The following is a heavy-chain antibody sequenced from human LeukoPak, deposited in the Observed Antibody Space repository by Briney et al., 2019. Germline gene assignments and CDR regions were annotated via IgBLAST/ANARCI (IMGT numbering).Heavy chain of an antibody. J-gene: IGHJ4*02. CDR3: ARGGSYPGC. CDR1: GFTFSNYW. CDR2: IKQDGSEE. V-gene: IGHV3-7*03. D-gene: IGHD1-26*01. Sequence: GALRLSCAASGFTFSNYWMSWVRQAPGKGLEWVAKIKQDGSEEYYVDSVKGRFTISRDNAKNSLFLQTNSLRVEDTAIYYCARGGSYPGCWGQGTLVTVSS.